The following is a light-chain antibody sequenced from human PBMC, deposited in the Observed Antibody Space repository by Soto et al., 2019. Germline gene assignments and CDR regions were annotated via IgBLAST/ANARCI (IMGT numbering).Light chain of an antibody. CDR1: QNISTY. J-gene: IGKJ1*01. V-gene: IGKV3-11*01. Sequence: EIVLTQSPATLSLSPGEGASLSCRASQNISTYLAWYQQRPGQVPRLLIYGVSKRAPAIPPRFSGSGSGTDFTLSVSGLETEALATSYCQQRTNSPPWTFGQGTRVELK. CDR2: GVS. CDR3: QQRTNSPPWT.